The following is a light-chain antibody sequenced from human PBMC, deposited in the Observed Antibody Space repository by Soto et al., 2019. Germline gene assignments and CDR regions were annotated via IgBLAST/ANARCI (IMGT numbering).Light chain of an antibody. CDR3: QHSFSTPVT. CDR1: QSINIK. V-gene: IGKV1-39*01. J-gene: IGKJ4*01. Sequence: DIQMTQSPSSLSASVGDRVTITCRASQSINIKLNWYQQKPGKAPKVLIYGASSLQSGVPSRFSGSGSVTDFTLTISSLQPEDFATYYCQHSFSTPVTFGGGTKVEIK. CDR2: GAS.